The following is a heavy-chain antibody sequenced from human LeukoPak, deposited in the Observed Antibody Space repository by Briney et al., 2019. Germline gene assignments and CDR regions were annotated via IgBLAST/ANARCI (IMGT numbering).Heavy chain of an antibody. J-gene: IGHJ4*02. Sequence: GAPVKVSCKASGGTFSSYAISWVRQAPGQGLEWMGGIIPIFGTANYAQKFQGRVTITADESTSTAYMELSSLRSEDTAVYYCARITFDGYVDYWGQGTLVTVSS. CDR1: GGTFSSYA. CDR2: IIPIFGTA. D-gene: IGHD1-14*01. V-gene: IGHV1-69*13. CDR3: ARITFDGYVDY.